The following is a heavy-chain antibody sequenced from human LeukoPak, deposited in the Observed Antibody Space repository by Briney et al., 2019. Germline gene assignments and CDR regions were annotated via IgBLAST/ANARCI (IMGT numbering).Heavy chain of an antibody. CDR2: IYYSGCA. V-gene: IGHV4-59*08. CDR3: ARLYVPAAILRFGFGWFDP. Sequence: SETLSLTCTVSGGSLSRYPWSWIWPPPEKGLEWSGYIYYSGCANYDPTLKSRVSISVDPSKAQFSLKLSSVTAAYTGVYYCARLYVPAAILRFGFGWFDPWGQGTLVTVSS. J-gene: IGHJ5*02. D-gene: IGHD2-2*02. CDR1: GGSLSRYP.